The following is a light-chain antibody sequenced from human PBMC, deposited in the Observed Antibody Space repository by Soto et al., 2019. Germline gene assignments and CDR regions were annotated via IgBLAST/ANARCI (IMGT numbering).Light chain of an antibody. CDR1: QSVPSR. J-gene: IGKJ5*01. Sequence: EIVMTQSPATLSVSPGEDVTLSCRASQSVPSRIAWYQQKPGQAPSLLIYGASTRATGFPARFSGSGSGTDFTLTISSLQSEDFAVYYCQQYGNSPITFGQGTRLEIK. CDR2: GAS. CDR3: QQYGNSPIT. V-gene: IGKV3-15*01.